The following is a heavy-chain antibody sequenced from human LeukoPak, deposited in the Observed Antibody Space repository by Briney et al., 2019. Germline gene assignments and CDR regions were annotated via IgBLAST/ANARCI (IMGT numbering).Heavy chain of an antibody. D-gene: IGHD2-15*01. CDR1: GFTFGDYA. V-gene: IGHV3-49*04. J-gene: IGHJ4*02. CDR3: TREGGFEEVVVAATLDY. Sequence: GRSLRLSCTASGFTFGDYAMSWVRQAPGKGLEWVGFIRSKAYGGTTEYAASVEGRFTISRDDSKSIAYLQMNSLKTEDTAVYYCTREGGFEEVVVAATLDYWGQGTLVTVSS. CDR2: IRSKAYGGTT.